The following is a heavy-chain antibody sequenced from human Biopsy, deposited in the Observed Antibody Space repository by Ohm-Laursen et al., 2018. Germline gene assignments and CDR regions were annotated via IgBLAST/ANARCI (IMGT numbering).Heavy chain of an antibody. D-gene: IGHD3-16*01. CDR2: VHKSGNT. V-gene: IGHV4-31*03. CDR3: TRVGGGKIYGL. Sequence: TLFLTCTVSGVSMNTGTYYWTWIRQNPATGLEWIGYVHKSGNTLYNPSLKSRLSISVDTSRNQFSLKLTSVTAADTALYYCTRVGGGKIYGLWGQGTLVTVSS. J-gene: IGHJ4*02. CDR1: GVSMNTGTYY.